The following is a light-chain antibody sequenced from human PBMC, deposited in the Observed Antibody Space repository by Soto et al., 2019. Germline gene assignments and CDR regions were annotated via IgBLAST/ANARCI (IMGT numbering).Light chain of an antibody. CDR3: QQRSEWPPGAT. V-gene: IGKV3-11*02. J-gene: IGKJ4*01. Sequence: EIVLTQSPATLSLSPGERATLSCRASQSVSSNLAWYQLKPGQAPRLLIYDASNRATGIPARFSGSGSGRDFTLTISSREPEDAAVYYCQQRSEWPPGATFGGGTKVEI. CDR1: QSVSSN. CDR2: DAS.